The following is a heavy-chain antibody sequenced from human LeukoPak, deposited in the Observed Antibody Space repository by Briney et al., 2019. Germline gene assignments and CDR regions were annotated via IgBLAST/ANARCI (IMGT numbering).Heavy chain of an antibody. CDR2: ISGSGGST. CDR1: GFTFSSYA. Sequence: GGSLRLSCAASGFTFSSYAMSWVRQAPGNGLEWVSAISGSGGSTYYADSVKGRFTISRDNSKNTLYLQVNSLRAEDTAVYYCAKSGWYEYYLDYWGQGTLVTVSS. V-gene: IGHV3-23*01. CDR3: AKSGWYEYYLDY. J-gene: IGHJ4*02. D-gene: IGHD6-19*01.